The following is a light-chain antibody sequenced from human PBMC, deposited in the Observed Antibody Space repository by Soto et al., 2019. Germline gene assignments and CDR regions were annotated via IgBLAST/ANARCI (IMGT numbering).Light chain of an antibody. V-gene: IGKV3-15*01. J-gene: IGKJ5*01. CDR1: QSVTTN. CDR2: DIS. CDR3: QQYNNWPFS. Sequence: EIVLTQSPATLSLSPGERATLSCRASQSVTTNFAWYQLRRGQPPRLLIYDISTRATGVPARFSGSGSGTEFTLTISGLQSEDFALYFCQQYNNWPFSFGPGTRLEI.